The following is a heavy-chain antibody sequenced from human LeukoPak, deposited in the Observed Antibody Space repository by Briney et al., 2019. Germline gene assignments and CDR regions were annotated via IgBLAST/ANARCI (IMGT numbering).Heavy chain of an antibody. CDR2: IYYSGST. CDR1: GGSISSSDS. V-gene: IGHV4-31*11. CDR3: ARGPNYDTLGYHFEY. J-gene: IGHJ4*02. Sequence: PSKTLSLTCAVFGGSISSSDSWTWIRQHPGKGLEWIAPIYYSGSTENNPSLKSRVTISVDTSKNQVSLKLSSVTAADTAVYYCARGPNYDTLGYHFEYWGQGTLVTVSS. D-gene: IGHD3-16*01.